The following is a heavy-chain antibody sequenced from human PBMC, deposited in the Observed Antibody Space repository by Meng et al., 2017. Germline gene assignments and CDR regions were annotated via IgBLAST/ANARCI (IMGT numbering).Heavy chain of an antibody. CDR2: FPHPRGP. Sequence: VHRQVQGPRVAGPLGTLSTTASVTRTSTSNEPCWSRVRKHQEKGLGWIGEFPHPRGPNYTPSLKKRVIISVDTSSTLCSLRLSAVPAEDTAVYYCAPNGAFSLDHWGQGTLVTVSS. CDR1: RTSTSNEPC. D-gene: IGHD2-8*01. CDR3: APNGAFSLDH. J-gene: IGHJ4*02. V-gene: IGHV4-4*02.